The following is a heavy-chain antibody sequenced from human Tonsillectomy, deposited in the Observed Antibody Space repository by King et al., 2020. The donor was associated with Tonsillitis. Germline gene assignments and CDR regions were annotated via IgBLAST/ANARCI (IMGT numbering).Heavy chain of an antibody. CDR2: ISGDGDST. D-gene: IGHD3-22*01. CDR3: ANGEELDSTGPLDS. V-gene: IGHV3-43*02. J-gene: IGHJ4*02. CDR1: GFTFDDYA. Sequence: QLVQSGGGVVQPGGSLRLSCAASGFTFDDYAMHWVRQAPGKGLEWVSLISGDGDSTYYADSVKGRFTISRDNSKNSLYLQINSLRIEDTGLYYCANGEELDSTGPLDSWGQGTLVTVSS.